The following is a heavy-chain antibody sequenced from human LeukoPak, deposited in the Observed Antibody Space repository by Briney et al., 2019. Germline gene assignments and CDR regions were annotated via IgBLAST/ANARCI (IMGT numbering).Heavy chain of an antibody. D-gene: IGHD3-16*01. CDR1: GGSISSHY. CDR3: ARVMITFGGVNFGVIPWYYFDY. V-gene: IGHV4-59*11. J-gene: IGHJ4*02. Sequence: PSETLSLTYIVSGGSISSHYWSWIRQPPGKGLEWIGYIYYSGSTNYNPSLKSRVTISVDTSKNQFSLKLSSVTAADTAVYYCARVMITFGGVNFGVIPWYYFDYWGQGTLVTVSS. CDR2: IYYSGST.